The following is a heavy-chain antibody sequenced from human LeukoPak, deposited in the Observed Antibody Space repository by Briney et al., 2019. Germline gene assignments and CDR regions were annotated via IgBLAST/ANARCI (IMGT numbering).Heavy chain of an antibody. V-gene: IGHV4-4*07. CDR1: GGSISSYY. J-gene: IGHJ4*02. CDR3: ARGWYYGSGSYFDY. CDR2: IYTSGST. D-gene: IGHD3-10*01. Sequence: SETLSHTCTVSGGSISSYYWSWIRQPAGKGLEWIGRIYTSGSTNYNPSLKSRVTMSVDTSKNQFSLKLSSVTAADTAVYYCARGWYYGSGSYFDYWGQGTLVTVSS.